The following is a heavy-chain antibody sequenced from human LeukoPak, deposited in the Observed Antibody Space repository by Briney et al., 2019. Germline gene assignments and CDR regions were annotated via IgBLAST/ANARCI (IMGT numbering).Heavy chain of an antibody. J-gene: IGHJ4*02. Sequence: ASVKVSCKASGYTFTNYGISWVRQAPGQGLEWLGWVSAYADDTNYVQKFRGRITMTTDTSTSTAYVELRSLRSDDTAVYYCARDGIGCLGFDHWGQGTLVTVSS. CDR2: VSAYADDT. D-gene: IGHD5/OR15-5a*01. CDR1: GYTFTNYG. V-gene: IGHV1-18*01. CDR3: ARDGIGCLGFDH.